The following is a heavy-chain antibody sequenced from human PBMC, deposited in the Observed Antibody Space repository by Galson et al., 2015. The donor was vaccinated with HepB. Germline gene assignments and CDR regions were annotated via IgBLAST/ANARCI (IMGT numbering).Heavy chain of an antibody. D-gene: IGHD3-10*01. CDR3: ARPPVGDPDSGTPLYYFDS. J-gene: IGHJ4*02. Sequence: SLRLSCAGSGFTFKTYSMNWVRQAPGKGLEWVSSISRKSNYIYYADSVKGRFTIPRDNAKNSLFLQMNSLRAEDTAVYFCARPPVGDPDSGTPLYYFDSWGQGTLVIVSS. CDR2: ISRKSNYI. CDR1: GFTFKTYS. V-gene: IGHV3-21*01.